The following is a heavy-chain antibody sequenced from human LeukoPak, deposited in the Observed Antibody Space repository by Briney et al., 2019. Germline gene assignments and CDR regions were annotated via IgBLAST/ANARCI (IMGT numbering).Heavy chain of an antibody. V-gene: IGHV3-11*01. J-gene: IGHJ4*02. CDR3: ARSGYGDFDY. Sequence: GGSLRLSCAASGFTLSDFSMSWIRQAPGKGLEWISYMRPNGHTIYYADSLKGRFTVSWDNARNSLYLQLNSLRAGDTAIYYCARSGYGDFDYWGQGALVTVSS. CDR1: GFTLSDFS. D-gene: IGHD4/OR15-4a*01. CDR2: MRPNGHTI.